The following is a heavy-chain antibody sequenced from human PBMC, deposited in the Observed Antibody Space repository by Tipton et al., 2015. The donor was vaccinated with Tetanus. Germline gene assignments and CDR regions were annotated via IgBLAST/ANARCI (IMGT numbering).Heavy chain of an antibody. CDR2: IFHSGST. D-gene: IGHD2-2*01. CDR1: GFTFSNYW. CDR3: ARRSYCSSSRCFDAFDL. V-gene: IGHV4-59*01. J-gene: IGHJ3*01. Sequence: LRLSCSASGFTFSNYWMSWIRQPPGKGLEWIAYIFHSGSTNYSPSLKSRVAISMDTSKNQISLKLSSVTAADTAVYYCARRSYCSSSRCFDAFDLWGQGTMVTVSS.